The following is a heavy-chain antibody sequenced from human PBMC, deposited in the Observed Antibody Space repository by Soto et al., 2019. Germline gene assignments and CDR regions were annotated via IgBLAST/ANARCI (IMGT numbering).Heavy chain of an antibody. V-gene: IGHV1-8*01. CDR3: ARGVIGPRGTYYFDY. Sequence: ASVKVSCKASGYTFTSYDINWVRQATGQGLEWMGWMNPNSGSTGYAQKFQGRVTMTRNTSISTAYMELSSLRSEDTAVYYCARGVIGPRGTYYFDYWGQGTLVTVSS. CDR1: GYTFTSYD. CDR2: MNPNSGST. D-gene: IGHD3-10*01. J-gene: IGHJ4*02.